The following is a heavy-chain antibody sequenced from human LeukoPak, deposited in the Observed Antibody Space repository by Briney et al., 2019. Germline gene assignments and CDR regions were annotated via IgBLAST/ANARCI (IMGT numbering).Heavy chain of an antibody. CDR2: IIPIFGTA. D-gene: IGHD6-19*01. CDR3: ARDSGSSGWYEEDYYYYYMDV. J-gene: IGHJ6*03. Sequence: SVKVSCKASGGTFSSYAISWVRQAPGQGLEWMGGIIPIFGTANYAQKFQGRVTMTRDMSTSTVYMELSSLRSEDTAVYYCARDSGSSGWYEEDYYYYYMDVWGKGTTVTVSS. CDR1: GGTFSSYA. V-gene: IGHV1-69*05.